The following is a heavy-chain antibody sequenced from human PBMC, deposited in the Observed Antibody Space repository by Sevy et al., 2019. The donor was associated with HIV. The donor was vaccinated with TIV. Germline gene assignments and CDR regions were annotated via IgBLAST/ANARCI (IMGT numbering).Heavy chain of an antibody. V-gene: IGHV3-30*18. D-gene: IGHD2-15*01. CDR3: AKGLGYCSGGSCYSLDY. CDR1: GFTFSSYG. Sequence: GGSLRLSCAASGFTFSSYGMHWVRQAPGKGLEWVAVISYDGSNKYYADSVKGRFTISRDNSKNTLYLQMNSLRAEDRAVYYCAKGLGYCSGGSCYSLDYWGQGTLVTVSS. J-gene: IGHJ4*02. CDR2: ISYDGSNK.